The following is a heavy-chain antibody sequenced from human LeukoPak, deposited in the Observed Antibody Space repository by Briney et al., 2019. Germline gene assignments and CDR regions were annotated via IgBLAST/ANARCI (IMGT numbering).Heavy chain of an antibody. V-gene: IGHV4-34*01. D-gene: IGHD3-16*02. CDR1: GGSFSGYY. J-gene: IGHJ4*02. CDR2: INHSGST. CDR3: ARDPFGGVIVTY. Sequence: SETLSLTCAVYGGSFSGYYWSWIRQAPGKGLEWSGEINHSGSTNYNPSLKSRVTISVDTPKNQFSLKLSSVTAADTAVYYCARDPFGGVIVTYWGQGTLVTVSS.